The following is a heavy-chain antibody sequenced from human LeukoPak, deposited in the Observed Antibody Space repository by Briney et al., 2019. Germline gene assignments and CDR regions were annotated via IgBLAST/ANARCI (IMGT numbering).Heavy chain of an antibody. D-gene: IGHD1-26*01. CDR3: AREVVSYDAFDI. CDR2: IKQDGSEK. J-gene: IGHJ3*02. Sequence: GSLRLSCAASGFTFSSYWMSWVRQASGKGLEWVANIKQDGSEKYYVDSVKGRFTISRDNAKNSLYLQMNSLRAEDTAVYYCAREVVSYDAFDIWGQGTMVTVSS. CDR1: GFTFSSYW. V-gene: IGHV3-7*01.